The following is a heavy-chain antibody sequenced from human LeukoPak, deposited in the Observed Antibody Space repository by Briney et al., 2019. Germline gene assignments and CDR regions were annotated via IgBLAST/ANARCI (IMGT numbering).Heavy chain of an antibody. CDR2: ISSSSSYI. Sequence: PGGSLRLSCAASGFTFSSYSRNWVRRAPGKGREWVSSISSSSSYIYYADSVKGRFTISRDNAKNSLYLQMNSLRAEDTAVYYCARGLRPIEMATIYFDYWGQGTLVTVSS. CDR1: GFTFSSYS. V-gene: IGHV3-21*01. D-gene: IGHD5-24*01. J-gene: IGHJ4*02. CDR3: ARGLRPIEMATIYFDY.